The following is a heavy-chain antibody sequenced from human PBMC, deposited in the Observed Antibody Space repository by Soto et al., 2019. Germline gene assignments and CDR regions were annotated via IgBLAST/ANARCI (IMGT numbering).Heavy chain of an antibody. V-gene: IGHV4-31*02. CDR2: IYYSGST. J-gene: IGHJ4*02. CDR3: ARGADHYDSSGYPYFDY. D-gene: IGHD3-22*01. Sequence: SETRSLTWTVSGGSVSSGIYYWIWIRQHPGKGLEWIGYIYYSGSTYYNPSLKSRVTISVDTSKNQFSLKLSSVTAADTAVYYCARGADHYDSSGYPYFDYWGQGTLVTVSS. CDR1: GGSVSSGIYY.